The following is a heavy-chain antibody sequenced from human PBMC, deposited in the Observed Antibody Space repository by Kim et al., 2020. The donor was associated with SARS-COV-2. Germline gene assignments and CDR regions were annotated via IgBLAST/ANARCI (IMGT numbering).Heavy chain of an antibody. CDR3: ASRLSDGPFYYFDY. D-gene: IGHD3-16*02. Sequence: AQSIKGTLTITADDSTSTASMKLTSLRAEDTAVYYCASRLSDGPFYYFDYWGQGTLVTVSS. J-gene: IGHJ4*02. V-gene: IGHV1-69*01.